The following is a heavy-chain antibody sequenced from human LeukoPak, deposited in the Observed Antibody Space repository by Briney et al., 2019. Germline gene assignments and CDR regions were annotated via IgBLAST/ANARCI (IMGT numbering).Heavy chain of an antibody. CDR2: IYTSGST. CDR3: ARDELLRDAFDI. J-gene: IGHJ3*02. D-gene: IGHD1-7*01. Sequence: SETLSLTCTVSGGSISSGSYYWSWIRQPAGKGLEWIGRIYTSGSTNYNPSLKSRVTISVDASKNQFSLKLSSVTAADTAVYYCARDELLRDAFDIWGQGTMVTVSS. CDR1: GGSISSGSYY. V-gene: IGHV4-61*02.